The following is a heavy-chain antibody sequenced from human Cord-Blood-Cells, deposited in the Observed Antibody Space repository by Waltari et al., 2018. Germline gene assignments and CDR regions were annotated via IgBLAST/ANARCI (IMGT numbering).Heavy chain of an antibody. V-gene: IGHV2-5*02. CDR3: ANMGRSGYSSSFGAFDI. Sequence: QITLKESGPTLVKPTQTLTPTCTFSGFSLSTSGVGVGWIRQPSGKALEWLANIYWDDDKRYSPSLKSRHTLTKGTSKRQVVLTMTHIDPVDTATYYLANMGRSGYSSSFGAFDILGQGKMVTGSS. CDR2: IYWDDDK. J-gene: IGHJ3*02. D-gene: IGHD6-6*01. CDR1: GFSLSTSGVG.